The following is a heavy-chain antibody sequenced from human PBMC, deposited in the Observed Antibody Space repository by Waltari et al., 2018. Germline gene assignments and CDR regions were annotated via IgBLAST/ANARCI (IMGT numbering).Heavy chain of an antibody. V-gene: IGHV3-23*03. CDR2: IYSGGST. CDR1: GFTFSSYP. CDR3: ATRVGGYSYGRY. D-gene: IGHD5-18*01. Sequence: EVQLLESGGGLVQPGGSLRLSCAASGFTFSSYPLSWVRQAPGKGLEWVSVIYSGGSTYYADSVKGRFTISRDNSKNTLYLQMNSLRAEDTAVYYCATRVGGYSYGRYWGQGTLVTVSS. J-gene: IGHJ4*02.